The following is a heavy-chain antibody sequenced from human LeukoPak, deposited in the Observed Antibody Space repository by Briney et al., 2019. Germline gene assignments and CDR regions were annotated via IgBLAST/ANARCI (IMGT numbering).Heavy chain of an antibody. CDR1: GFSFSSYG. V-gene: IGHV3-30*18. CDR2: ISYEGSNE. J-gene: IGHJ4*02. CDR3: AKDGIRYYYDSSGYYGDY. D-gene: IGHD3-22*01. Sequence: GGSLRLSCAASGFSFSSYGMHWVRQAPGKGLEWVAVISYEGSNEYYAGSVKGRFTISRDNSKNTLYLQMTSLRAEDTAVYYCAKDGIRYYYDSSGYYGDYWGQGTLVTVSS.